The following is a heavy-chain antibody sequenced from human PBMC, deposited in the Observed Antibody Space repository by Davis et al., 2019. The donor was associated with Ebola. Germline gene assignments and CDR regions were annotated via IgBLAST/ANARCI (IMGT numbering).Heavy chain of an antibody. V-gene: IGHV3-30*02. J-gene: IGHJ3*02. CDR2: IRFDGRNK. D-gene: IGHD2-15*01. Sequence: PGGSLRLSCAASGFTFSSYGMHWVRQAPGKGLEWVAFIRFDGRNKYYADSVKGRFTISRDNSKNTLYLQMNSLRAEDTAMYYCAKELPPDAFDIWGQGTMVTVSS. CDR1: GFTFSSYG. CDR3: AKELPPDAFDI.